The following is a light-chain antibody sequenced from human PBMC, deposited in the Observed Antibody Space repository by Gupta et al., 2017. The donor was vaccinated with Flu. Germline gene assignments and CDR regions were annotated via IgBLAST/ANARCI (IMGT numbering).Light chain of an antibody. CDR1: QSIGSW. Sequence: PSTLSASVGDRVTITCRASQSIGSWLAWYQQKPGKAPNLLIYKASSLESGVPSRFSGGGSGTEFTLTISSLQPGDFATYCCQQDNSYPYTFGQGTKLEIK. CDR3: QQDNSYPYT. J-gene: IGKJ2*01. CDR2: KAS. V-gene: IGKV1-5*03.